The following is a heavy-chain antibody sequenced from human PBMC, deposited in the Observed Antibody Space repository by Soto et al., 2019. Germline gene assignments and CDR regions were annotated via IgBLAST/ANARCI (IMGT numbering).Heavy chain of an antibody. Sequence: SEPLSPTRTVSGRSISSYYWSGIRQPPGKALEWIGYIHYNGSNKYTPPLKSRGTISVDKHKNQFALKLSSVTAADTALYYCARDYPMASDASDIWGQGKMVT. CDR2: IHYNGSN. J-gene: IGHJ3*02. V-gene: IGHV4-59*01. CDR1: GRSISSYY. CDR3: ARDYPMASDASDI.